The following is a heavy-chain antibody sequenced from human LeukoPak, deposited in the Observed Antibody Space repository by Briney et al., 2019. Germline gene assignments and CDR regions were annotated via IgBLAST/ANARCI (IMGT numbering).Heavy chain of an antibody. CDR2: ISAYNGNT. D-gene: IGHD1-26*01. Sequence: ASVKVSCKTSGYTFSSHSMNWVRQAPGQGLEWMGWISAYNGNTNYAQKLQGRVTMTTDTSTSTAYMELRSLRSDDTAVYYCARDLAQVGATSLDYWGQGTLVTVSS. J-gene: IGHJ4*02. V-gene: IGHV1-18*01. CDR3: ARDLAQVGATSLDY. CDR1: GYTFSSHS.